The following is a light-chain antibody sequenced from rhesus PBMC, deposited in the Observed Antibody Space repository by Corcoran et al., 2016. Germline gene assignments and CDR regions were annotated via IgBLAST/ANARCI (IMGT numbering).Light chain of an antibody. Sequence: DIQMTQSPSSLSASVGDTVTITCLASQGISSYLAWYQPKPGKAPKLLIYKASTLQSGVPSRLSGSGSGTDLTHTISSLQPENFAAYYYQRRSGYPCSFDQGTKV. J-gene: IGKJ2*01. CDR1: QGISSY. V-gene: IGKV1-25*01. CDR3: QRRSGYPCS. CDR2: KAS.